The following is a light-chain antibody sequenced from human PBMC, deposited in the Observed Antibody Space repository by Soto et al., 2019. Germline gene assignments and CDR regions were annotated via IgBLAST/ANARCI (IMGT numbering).Light chain of an antibody. J-gene: IGKJ1*01. V-gene: IGKV3-20*01. CDR2: GAS. CDR1: QSISSNY. CDR3: QQYASSPWT. Sequence: EIVLTQSPGTLSLSPGEGATLSCRASQSISSNYLAWYQQKPGQAPRLLIYGASSRATDTPDRFSGSGSGTDFTLTISRLEPEDFAVYYCQQYASSPWTFGQGTNVEVK.